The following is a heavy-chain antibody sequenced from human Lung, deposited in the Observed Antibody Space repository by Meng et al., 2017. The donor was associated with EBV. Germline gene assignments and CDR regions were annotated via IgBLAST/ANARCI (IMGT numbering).Heavy chain of an antibody. J-gene: IGHJ4*02. V-gene: IGHV4-34*01. Sequence: QLRQWGAGPVKPSETLSLTCAVYGGSFSGYYWSWIRQPPGKGLEWIGEINHSGSTNYNPSLKSRVTISVDTSKNQFSLKLSSVTAADTAVYYCASLGGVRGVIKGFDYWGQGTLVTVSS. CDR2: INHSGST. CDR1: GGSFSGYY. D-gene: IGHD3-10*01. CDR3: ASLGGVRGVIKGFDY.